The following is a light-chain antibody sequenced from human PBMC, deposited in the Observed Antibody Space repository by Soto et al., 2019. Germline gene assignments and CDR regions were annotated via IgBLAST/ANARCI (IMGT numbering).Light chain of an antibody. J-gene: IGKJ1*01. V-gene: IGKV3-15*01. CDR2: DAS. Sequence: TGIRKYPDKVSVVSGGSAGLFCMASRSVSSNLAWYQQIPGQAPRLLIYDASTRATGVPARFSGVGSGTEFTLTISSLQSEHFAIYYCQQYNNWPWTFGQGTKVDI. CDR3: QQYNNWPWT. CDR1: RSVSSN.